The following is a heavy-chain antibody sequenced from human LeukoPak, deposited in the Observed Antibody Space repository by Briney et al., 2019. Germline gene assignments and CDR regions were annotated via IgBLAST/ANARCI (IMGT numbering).Heavy chain of an antibody. CDR3: ATDRGWRTSGYYLYYFEY. CDR2: IKHDGSEK. V-gene: IGHV3-7*01. J-gene: IGHJ4*02. Sequence: GGSLRLSCAASGFIFINYFMSWVRQAPGKGLEWVASIKHDGSEKYYVDSVRGRFTISRDNTMNSLYLQMSSLRVEDTAVYYCATDRGWRTSGYYLYYFEYWGQGTLVTFSS. CDR1: GFIFINYF. D-gene: IGHD3-3*01.